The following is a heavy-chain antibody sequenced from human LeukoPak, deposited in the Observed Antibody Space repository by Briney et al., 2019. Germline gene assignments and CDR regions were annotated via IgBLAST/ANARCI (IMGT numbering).Heavy chain of an antibody. V-gene: IGHV3-7*01. CDR1: GFTFSTYA. J-gene: IGHJ4*02. Sequence: GGSLRLSCAASGFTFSTYAMSWVRRAPGKGLEWVAIINEGGGLKYYVDSVKGRFTISRDNTNNSLYLQMISLRVDDTAVYYCARVGKSGWDFDHWGQGTLVTVSS. D-gene: IGHD6-19*01. CDR3: ARVGKSGWDFDH. CDR2: INEGGGLK.